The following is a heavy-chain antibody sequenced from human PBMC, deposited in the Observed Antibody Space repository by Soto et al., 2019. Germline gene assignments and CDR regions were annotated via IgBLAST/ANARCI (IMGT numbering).Heavy chain of an antibody. CDR3: ARVDLQYQLPRRGWFDP. D-gene: IGHD2-2*01. J-gene: IGHJ5*02. CDR1: GYTFTSYG. Sequence: QVQLVQSGAAVKKPGASVKVSCKASGYTFTSYGISWVRQAPGHGLEWMGWISAYNGNTNYAQKLQGRVTMTTDTSTSTAYRELRSLRSDDTAVYYCARVDLQYQLPRRGWFDPWGQGTLVTVSS. V-gene: IGHV1-18*01. CDR2: ISAYNGNT.